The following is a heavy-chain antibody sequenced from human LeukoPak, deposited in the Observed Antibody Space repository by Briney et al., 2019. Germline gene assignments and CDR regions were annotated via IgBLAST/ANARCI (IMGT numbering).Heavy chain of an antibody. Sequence: GGSLRLSCAASGFTFSSYGMHWVRQAPGKGLEWVAVISYDGSNKYYADSVKGRFTISRDNSKNTLYLQMNSLRAEDTAVYYCAKDRTYDILTDQTRSYMDVWGKGTTVTVSS. V-gene: IGHV3-30*18. CDR3: AKDRTYDILTDQTRSYMDV. CDR1: GFTFSSYG. J-gene: IGHJ6*03. D-gene: IGHD3-9*01. CDR2: ISYDGSNK.